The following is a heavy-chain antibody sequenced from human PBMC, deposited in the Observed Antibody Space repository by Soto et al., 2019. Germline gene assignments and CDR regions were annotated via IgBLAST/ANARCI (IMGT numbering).Heavy chain of an antibody. J-gene: IGHJ4*02. CDR2: IIPILGIA. V-gene: IGHV1-69*02. CDR1: GGTFSSYT. D-gene: IGHD6-19*01. CDR3: ARNRIAVAGTSGEDFDY. Sequence: KVSCKTSGGTFSSYTISWVRHAPGHGLEWMGRIIPILGIANYAQKFQGRVTITADKSTSTAYMELSSLRSEDTAVYYCARNRIAVAGTSGEDFDYWGQGTLVTVSS.